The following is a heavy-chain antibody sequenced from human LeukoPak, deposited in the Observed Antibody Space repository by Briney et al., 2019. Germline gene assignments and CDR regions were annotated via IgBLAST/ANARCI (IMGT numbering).Heavy chain of an antibody. V-gene: IGHV3-33*01. J-gene: IGHJ3*02. CDR3: ARANYDSSHGALDI. CDR2: IWYDGSNK. CDR1: GFTFSSYG. Sequence: PGRSLRLSCAASGFTFSSYGMHWVRQAPGKGLEWVAVIWYDGSNKYYADSVKGRFTISRDNSKNTLYLQMNSLRAEDTAVYYCARANYDSSHGALDIWGQGTMVTVSS. D-gene: IGHD3-22*01.